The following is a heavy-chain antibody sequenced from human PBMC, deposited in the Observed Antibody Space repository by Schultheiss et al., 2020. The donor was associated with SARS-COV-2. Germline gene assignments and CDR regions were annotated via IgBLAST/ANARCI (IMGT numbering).Heavy chain of an antibody. V-gene: IGHV1-2*02. Sequence: ASVKVSCKASGYTFTGYYMHWVRQAPGQGLEWMGWINPNSGGTNYAQKFQERVTITRDMSTSTAYMELSSLRSEDTAVYYCATYRPFWSGYYPSNDAFDIWGQGTMVTVSS. CDR1: GYTFTGYY. CDR2: INPNSGGT. CDR3: ATYRPFWSGYYPSNDAFDI. J-gene: IGHJ3*02. D-gene: IGHD3-3*01.